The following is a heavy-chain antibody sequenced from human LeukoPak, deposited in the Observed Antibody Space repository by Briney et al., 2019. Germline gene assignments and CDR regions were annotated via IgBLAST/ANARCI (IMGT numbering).Heavy chain of an antibody. D-gene: IGHD1-26*01. CDR1: GGTFSSYA. CDR3: ARDGIVGATRGDY. Sequence: ASVKVSCKASGGTFSSYAISWVRQAPGQGLEWMGWINPNSGGTNYAQKFQGRVTMTRDTSISTAYMELSRLRSDDTAVYFCARDGIVGATRGDYWGQGTLVTVSS. J-gene: IGHJ4*02. CDR2: INPNSGGT. V-gene: IGHV1-2*02.